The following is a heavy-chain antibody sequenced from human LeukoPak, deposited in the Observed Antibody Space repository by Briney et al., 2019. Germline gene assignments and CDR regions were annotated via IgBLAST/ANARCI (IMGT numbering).Heavy chain of an antibody. D-gene: IGHD3-22*01. J-gene: IGHJ3*02. V-gene: IGHV5-51*01. Sequence: GESLKISCKASGYKFSSSWIGWVRQMPGKGLEYMGIIYPGDSDTRYSPSFVGQVTFSVDKSISTAYLQWSSLKASDTAMYYCARPQYYYDSSGVAFDIWGQGTMVTVSS. CDR2: IYPGDSDT. CDR3: ARPQYYYDSSGVAFDI. CDR1: GYKFSSSW.